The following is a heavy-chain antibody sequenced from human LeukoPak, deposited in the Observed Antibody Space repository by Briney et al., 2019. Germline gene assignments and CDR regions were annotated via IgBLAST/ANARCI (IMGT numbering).Heavy chain of an antibody. V-gene: IGHV4-39*01. CDR1: GGSFSSSSYF. D-gene: IGHD3-10*01. J-gene: IGHJ4*02. Sequence: PSETLSLTCTVSGGSFSSSSYFWGWIRQPPGKGLEWIASIYSSGTTYYNPPLKSRVTISVDTSKNQFSLKLSSVTAADTAVYYCARYRKDSGTYAFDYWGQGTLVSVSS. CDR3: ARYRKDSGTYAFDY. CDR2: IYSSGTT.